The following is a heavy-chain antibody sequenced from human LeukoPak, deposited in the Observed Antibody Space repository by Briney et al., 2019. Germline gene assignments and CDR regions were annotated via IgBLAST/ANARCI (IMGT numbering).Heavy chain of an antibody. CDR3: VSLSPPLNSGGSMWYFDY. CDR1: GGTFSSYA. Sequence: ASVKVSCKASGGTFSSYAISWVRQAPGQGLEWMGRIIPILGIANYAQKFQGRVTITADKSTSTAYMELSSLRSEDTAVYYCVSLSPPLNSGGSMWYFDYWGQGTLVTVSS. D-gene: IGHD2-15*01. J-gene: IGHJ4*02. V-gene: IGHV1-69*04. CDR2: IIPILGIA.